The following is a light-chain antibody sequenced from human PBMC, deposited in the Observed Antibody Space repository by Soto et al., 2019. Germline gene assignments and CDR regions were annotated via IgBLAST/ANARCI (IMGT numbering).Light chain of an antibody. V-gene: IGLV2-14*01. CDR2: DVS. CDR3: SSYTSSSTQV. J-gene: IGLJ2*01. CDR1: SSDVGGYNY. Sequence: QSALTQPASVSGSPGQSITISCTGTSSDVGGYNYVSWYQQHPGKAPKLMIYDVSNRTSGVSHRFSGSKSGNTASLTISGVQAQDEADYYCSSYTSSSTQVFGGGTTVTVL.